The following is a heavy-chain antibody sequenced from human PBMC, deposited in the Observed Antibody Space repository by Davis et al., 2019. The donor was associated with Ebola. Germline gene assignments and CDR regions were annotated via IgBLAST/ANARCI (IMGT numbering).Heavy chain of an antibody. V-gene: IGHV3-53*04. CDR1: GFTVSSNY. CDR2: IYSGGST. Sequence: GESLKISCAASGFTVSSNYMSWVRQAPGKGLEWVSVIYSGGSTYYADSVKGRFTISRHNSKNTLYLQMNSLRAEDTAVYYCARAFDAFDIWGQGTMVTVSS. CDR3: ARAFDAFDI. J-gene: IGHJ3*02.